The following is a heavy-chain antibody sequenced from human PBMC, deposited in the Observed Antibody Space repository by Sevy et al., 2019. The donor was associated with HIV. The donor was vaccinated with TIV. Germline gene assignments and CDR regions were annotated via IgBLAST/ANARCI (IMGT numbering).Heavy chain of an antibody. CDR3: ARGREYSSSSAAFDI. CDR2: ISSNGGST. CDR1: GFTFSSYA. D-gene: IGHD6-6*01. J-gene: IGHJ3*02. Sequence: GGSLRLSCAASGFTFSSYAMHWVRQAPGKGLEYVSAISSNGGSTYYADSVKGRFTISRDNSKNTLYLQMGSLRAEDMAVYYCARGREYSSSSAAFDIWGQGTMITVSS. V-gene: IGHV3-64*02.